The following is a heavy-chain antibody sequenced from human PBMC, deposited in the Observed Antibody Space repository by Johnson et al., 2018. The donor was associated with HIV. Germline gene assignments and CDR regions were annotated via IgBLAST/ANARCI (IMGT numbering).Heavy chain of an antibody. CDR3: ARTRHYYEAFDI. Sequence: VQLVESGGGLVRPGGSLRLSCAASGFILSSYAMHWVRQAPGKGLEYVSGISSKGGSTYYANSVKGRFTITRDKSKNTMYLQMDSMRAEDTAVYYCARTRHYYEAFDIWGQGTMVTVSS. J-gene: IGHJ3*02. V-gene: IGHV3-64*01. CDR2: ISSKGGST. CDR1: GFILSSYA. D-gene: IGHD3-10*01.